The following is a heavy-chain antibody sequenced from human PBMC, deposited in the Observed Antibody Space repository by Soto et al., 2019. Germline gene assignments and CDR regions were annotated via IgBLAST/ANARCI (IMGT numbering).Heavy chain of an antibody. CDR1: GYTFTSYA. CDR3: ARGRRYYGSGSYYPPEYYYYGMDV. D-gene: IGHD3-10*01. CDR2: INAGNGNT. V-gene: IGHV1-3*01. Sequence: GASVKVSCKASGYTFTSYAMHWVRQAPGQRLEWMGWINAGNGNTKYSQKFQGRVTITRDTSASTAYMELSSLRSEDTAVYYCARGRRYYGSGSYYPPEYYYYGMDVWGQGTTVTVSS. J-gene: IGHJ6*02.